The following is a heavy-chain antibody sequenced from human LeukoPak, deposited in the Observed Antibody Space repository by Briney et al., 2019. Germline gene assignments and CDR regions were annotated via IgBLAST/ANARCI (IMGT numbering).Heavy chain of an antibody. D-gene: IGHD3-22*01. CDR1: GGSFSGYY. CDR2: IYYSGST. CDR3: ARDRYYYDSSARYFDY. V-gene: IGHV4-59*12. Sequence: ASETLSLTCAVYGGSFSGYYWSWIRQPPGKGLEWIGYIYYSGSTNYNPSLKSRVTMSVDTSKNQFSLKLSSVTAADTAVYYCARDRYYYDSSARYFDYWGQGTLVTVSS. J-gene: IGHJ4*02.